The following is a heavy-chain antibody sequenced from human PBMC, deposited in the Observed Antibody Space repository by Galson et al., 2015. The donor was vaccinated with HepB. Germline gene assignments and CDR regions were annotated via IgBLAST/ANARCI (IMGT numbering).Heavy chain of an antibody. J-gene: IGHJ4*02. CDR3: ARGPYDYNSSELHY. CDR2: ITAIFGTA. Sequence: SVKVSCKASGGTFRSYAISWVRQAPGQGLEWMGGITAIFGTANYAQKFQGRITITADESTSTVYMELNSLRTADTAVYYCARGPYDYNSSELHYWGQGTLVTVSS. V-gene: IGHV1-69*13. D-gene: IGHD3-22*01. CDR1: GGTFRSYA.